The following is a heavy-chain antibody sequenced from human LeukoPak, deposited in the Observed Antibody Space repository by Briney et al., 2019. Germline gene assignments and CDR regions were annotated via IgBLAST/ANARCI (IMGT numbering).Heavy chain of an antibody. J-gene: IGHJ6*02. Sequence: SVKVSCKASGGTFSSYAISWVRQAPGQGLEWMGWIIPILGIANYAQKFQGRVTITADKSTSTAYMELSSLRSEDTAVYYCARVLKVKWEHYYHGMDVWGQGTTVTVPS. V-gene: IGHV1-69*10. D-gene: IGHD1-26*01. CDR1: GGTFSSYA. CDR2: IIPILGIA. CDR3: ARVLKVKWEHYYHGMDV.